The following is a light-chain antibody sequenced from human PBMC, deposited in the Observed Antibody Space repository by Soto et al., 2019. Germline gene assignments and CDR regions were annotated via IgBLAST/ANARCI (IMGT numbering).Light chain of an antibody. CDR3: QQYHSYPLS. V-gene: IGKV1-16*02. CDR1: QDIKNY. Sequence: DIHMTQSPSSLSASVGDTVTITRRASQDIKNYLAWFQQKPGQAPKSLILAASSLQSGAPSKFIGSGSGTDFTLTISSLQAEDVATYFCQQYHSYPLSFGGGTKVDIK. CDR2: AAS. J-gene: IGKJ4*01.